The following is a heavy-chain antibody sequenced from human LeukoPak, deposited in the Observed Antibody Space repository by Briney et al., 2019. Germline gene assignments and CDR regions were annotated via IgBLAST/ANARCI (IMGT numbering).Heavy chain of an antibody. CDR2: ISSSGSTI. Sequence: GGSLRLSCAASGFTFSSYNMNWVRQAPGKGLEWVSYISSSGSTIYYADSVKGRFTISRDNAKNPLYLQMNSLRAEDTAVYYCARDGQQLGGFDYWGQGTLVTVSS. J-gene: IGHJ4*02. CDR1: GFTFSSYN. V-gene: IGHV3-48*04. D-gene: IGHD6-13*01. CDR3: ARDGQQLGGFDY.